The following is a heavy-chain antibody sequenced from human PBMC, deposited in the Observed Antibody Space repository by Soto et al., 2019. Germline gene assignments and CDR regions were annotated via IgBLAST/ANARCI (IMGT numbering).Heavy chain of an antibody. CDR2: IGGDTSYT. CDR3: ATDPIGDYVGAFDS. V-gene: IGHV3-23*01. CDR1: GFSFSNYA. D-gene: IGHD4-17*01. J-gene: IGHJ4*02. Sequence: EVQLLESGGGLVQPGGSLRLSCTASGFSFSNYAVTWVRQAPGKGLEWVSSIGGDTSYTYYADSVKGRFTISRDKSKNTVFLQLTSLGAADTAVYPCATDPIGDYVGAFDSWGQGTLVTVSS.